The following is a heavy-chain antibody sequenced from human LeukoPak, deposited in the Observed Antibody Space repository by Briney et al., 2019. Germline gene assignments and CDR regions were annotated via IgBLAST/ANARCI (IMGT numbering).Heavy chain of an antibody. CDR3: ARHRGGDYGLDAFDI. D-gene: IGHD4-17*01. V-gene: IGHV5-10-1*01. CDR1: GYSFTSSW. J-gene: IGHJ3*02. Sequence: GESLKISCKGFGYSFTSSWISWVRQMPGKGLEWMGRIDPSDSYTNYSPSFQGHVTISDDKSISTAYLQWSSLKASDTAMYCCARHRGGDYGLDAFDIWGQGTMVTVSS. CDR2: IDPSDSYT.